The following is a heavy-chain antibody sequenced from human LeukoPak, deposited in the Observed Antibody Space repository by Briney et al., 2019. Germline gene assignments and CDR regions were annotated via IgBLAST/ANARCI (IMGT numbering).Heavy chain of an antibody. Sequence: PGGSLRLSCAASGFTFSSYSMNWVRQAPGKGLEWVSSISSSSSYIYYADSVKGRFTISRDNAKNSLYLQMNSLRAEDTAVYYCARDFLVGASDNWFDPWGQGTLVTVSS. CDR3: ARDFLVGASDNWFDP. D-gene: IGHD1-26*01. J-gene: IGHJ5*02. V-gene: IGHV3-21*01. CDR2: ISSSSSYI. CDR1: GFTFSSYS.